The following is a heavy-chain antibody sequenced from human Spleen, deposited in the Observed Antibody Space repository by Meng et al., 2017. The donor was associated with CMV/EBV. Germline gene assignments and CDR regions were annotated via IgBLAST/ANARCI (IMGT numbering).Heavy chain of an antibody. V-gene: IGHV3-30*04. Sequence: GGSLRLSCAASGFAFTRYSMHWVRQAPGKGLEWLAIISFDGTNIYYADSVRGRFTLSRDNSKNTVFLQMTNLRADDTAVYYCARVDTAYDFPFDYWGQGTLVTVSS. D-gene: IGHD3-3*01. J-gene: IGHJ4*02. CDR2: ISFDGTNI. CDR1: GFAFTRYS. CDR3: ARVDTAYDFPFDY.